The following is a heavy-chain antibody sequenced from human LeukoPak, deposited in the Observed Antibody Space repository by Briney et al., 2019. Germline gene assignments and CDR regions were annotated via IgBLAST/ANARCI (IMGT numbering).Heavy chain of an antibody. CDR2: IKLDGSEK. D-gene: IGHD1-26*01. J-gene: IGHJ3*02. CDR3: ARDRGWELPDAFDI. Sequence: GGSLRLSCAASGFTYSSYWMSWVRQAPGKGLEWVANIKLDGSEKYYVDSVRGRFTISRDNAKKSLYLQMNSLRAEDTAVYYCARDRGWELPDAFDIWGQGTMVTVSS. V-gene: IGHV3-7*01. CDR1: GFTYSSYW.